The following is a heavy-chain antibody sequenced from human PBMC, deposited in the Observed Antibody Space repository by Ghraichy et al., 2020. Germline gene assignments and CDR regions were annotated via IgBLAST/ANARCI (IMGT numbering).Heavy chain of an antibody. CDR3: ARTDWSGQHIDY. Sequence: SQTLSLTCTVSGGSISSYYWNWIRQPPGKGLEWIGDIYDSGSTNYNPSLKNRVTISVDTSKNQFSLKLSFVTAADTAVYYCARTDWSGQHIDYCGQGTLVTVSS. V-gene: IGHV4-59*08. J-gene: IGHJ4*02. CDR2: IYDSGST. D-gene: IGHD3-3*01. CDR1: GGSISSYY.